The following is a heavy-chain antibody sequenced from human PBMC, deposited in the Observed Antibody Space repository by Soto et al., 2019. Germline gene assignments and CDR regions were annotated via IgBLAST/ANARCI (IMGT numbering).Heavy chain of an antibody. CDR1: GFTFSSYG. J-gene: IGHJ3*02. CDR3: AKDIERMTTDPYDAFDI. D-gene: IGHD4-17*01. CDR2: ISYDGSNK. V-gene: IGHV3-30*18. Sequence: GGSLRLSCAASGFTFSSYGMHWVRQAPGKGLEWVAVISYDGSNKYYADSVKGRFTISRDNSKNTLYLQMNSLRAEDTAVYYCAKDIERMTTDPYDAFDIWGQGTMVTVSS.